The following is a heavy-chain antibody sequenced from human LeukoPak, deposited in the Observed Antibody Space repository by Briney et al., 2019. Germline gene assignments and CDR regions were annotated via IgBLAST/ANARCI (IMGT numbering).Heavy chain of an antibody. Sequence: GESLKISCKGSGYSFSSYWIGWVRQMPGKGLEWMGTIYPADSDTRYSPSFQGQVTISADKSISTAYLQWSSLKASDSAMYYCARSLNSRLIDYWGQGTLVTVSS. D-gene: IGHD6-13*01. V-gene: IGHV5-51*01. CDR3: ARSLNSRLIDY. CDR2: IYPADSDT. J-gene: IGHJ4*02. CDR1: GYSFSSYW.